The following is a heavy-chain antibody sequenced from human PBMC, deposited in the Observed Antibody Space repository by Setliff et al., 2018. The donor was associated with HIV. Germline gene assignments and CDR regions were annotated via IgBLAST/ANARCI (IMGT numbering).Heavy chain of an antibody. CDR1: GFAFSDYD. J-gene: IGHJ6*02. CDR3: TRELNGHTSSHYYFGLDV. Sequence: PGGSLRLSCATSGFAFSDYDFHWVRHVTGEGLEWVSAIGTGGDTYYADSVKGRFTISRENAKNSLYLQMNNVRAGDTAVYYCTRELNGHTSSHYYFGLDVWGQGTTVTVSS. CDR2: IGTGGDT. D-gene: IGHD6-6*01. V-gene: IGHV3-13*01.